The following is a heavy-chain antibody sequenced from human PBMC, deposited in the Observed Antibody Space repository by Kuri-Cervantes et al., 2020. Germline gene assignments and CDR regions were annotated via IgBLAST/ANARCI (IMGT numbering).Heavy chain of an antibody. D-gene: IGHD3-3*01. CDR2: ISAYNGNT. J-gene: IGHJ6*03. CDR1: GYTFTSYG. Sequence: ASVKVSCKASGYTFTSYGISWVRQAPGQGLEWMGWISAYNGNTNYAQKLQGRVTMTTDTSTSTAYMELRSLRAEDTAVYYCARDEKLKNRFYYYYYYYMDVWGKGTTVTVSS. V-gene: IGHV1-18*01. CDR3: ARDEKLKNRFYYYYYYYMDV.